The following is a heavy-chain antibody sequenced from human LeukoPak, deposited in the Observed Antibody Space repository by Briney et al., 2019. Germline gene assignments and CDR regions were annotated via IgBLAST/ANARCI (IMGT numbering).Heavy chain of an antibody. CDR1: GFTFRSYG. D-gene: IGHD6-13*01. Sequence: GGSLRLSCAASGFTFRSYGMHWVRQAPGKGLEWVAFIWYDGSKKYYADSVKGRFTISRDNSKNTLYLQMNSLRAEDTALYYCAKVRTIAATATFDYWGQGTLVTVSS. J-gene: IGHJ4*02. CDR2: IWYDGSKK. CDR3: AKVRTIAATATFDY. V-gene: IGHV3-30*02.